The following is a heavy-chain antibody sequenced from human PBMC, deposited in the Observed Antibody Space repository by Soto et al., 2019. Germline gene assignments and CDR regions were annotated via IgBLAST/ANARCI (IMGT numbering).Heavy chain of an antibody. CDR3: AREGIGLNVGAFDI. J-gene: IGHJ3*02. V-gene: IGHV3-20*01. CDR1: GVTCYHYC. Sequence: VGFLTLACAACGVTCYHYCMCWVSQAPGKGLEWVSGINWNGGSTGYADSVKGRFTISRDNAKNSLYLQMNSLRAEDTALYHCAREGIGLNVGAFDIWGQGTMVTVSS. CDR2: INWNGGST. D-gene: IGHD6-13*01.